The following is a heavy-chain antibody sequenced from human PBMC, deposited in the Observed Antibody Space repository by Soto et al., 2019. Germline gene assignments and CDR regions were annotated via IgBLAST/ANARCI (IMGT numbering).Heavy chain of an antibody. CDR3: ARAPPYYDPPGYGMDV. V-gene: IGHV3-30-3*01. CDR1: GFTFSSYA. D-gene: IGHD3-22*01. Sequence: HPGGSLRLSCSASGFTFSSYAMHWVRQAPGKGLEWVAVISYDGSNKYHADSVKGRFTISRDNSKNTLYLQMNSLRAEDTAVYYCARAPPYYDPPGYGMDVWGQGTTVTVSS. J-gene: IGHJ6*02. CDR2: ISYDGSNK.